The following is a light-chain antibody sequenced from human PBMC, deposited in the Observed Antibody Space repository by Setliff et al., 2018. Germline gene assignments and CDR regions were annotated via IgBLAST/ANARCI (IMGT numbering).Light chain of an antibody. CDR3: SSYAGSRNFYV. CDR1: SSDIGGYNY. V-gene: IGLV2-8*01. J-gene: IGLJ1*01. CDR2: EVN. Sequence: QSVLTQPPSASGSSGQSVTISCTGTSSDIGGYNYVSWYQQHSGKAPKLMIYEVNKRPSGVPDRFSGSKSGNTASLTVSGLQAEDEADYYCSSYAGSRNFYVFGTGTKVTVL.